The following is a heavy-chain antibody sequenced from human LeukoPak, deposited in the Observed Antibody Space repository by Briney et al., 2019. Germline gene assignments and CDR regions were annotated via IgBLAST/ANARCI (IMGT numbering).Heavy chain of an antibody. CDR3: ARDGSGSYYKIYYYYYMDV. CDR2: ISYDGSNK. D-gene: IGHD3-10*01. V-gene: IGHV3-30*04. J-gene: IGHJ6*03. Sequence: GRSLRLSCAASGFTFSSHAMHWVRQAPGKGLEWVAVISYDGSNKYYADSVKGRFTISRDNAKNSLYLQMNSLRAEDTAVYYCARDGSGSYYKIYYYYYMDVWGKGTTVTISS. CDR1: GFTFSSHA.